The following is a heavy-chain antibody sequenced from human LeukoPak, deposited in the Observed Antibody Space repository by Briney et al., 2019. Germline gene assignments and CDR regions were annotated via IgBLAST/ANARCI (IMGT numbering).Heavy chain of an antibody. CDR3: AKGSQWLIHY. D-gene: IGHD6-19*01. CDR2: ISGDGTST. CDR1: GFTFSAYA. V-gene: IGHV3-43*02. Sequence: GGPLRLSCAASGFTFSAYAMHWVRQAPGKGLEWVSLISGDGTSTYYADSVKGRFTISRDNSKNSLYLQVNSLRTDDTALYYCAKGSQWLIHYWGQGTLVTVSS. J-gene: IGHJ4*02.